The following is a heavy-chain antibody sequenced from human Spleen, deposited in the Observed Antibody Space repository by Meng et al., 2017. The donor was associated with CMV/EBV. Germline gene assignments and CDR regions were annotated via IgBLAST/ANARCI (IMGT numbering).Heavy chain of an antibody. V-gene: IGHV3-74*01. Sequence: FSGYWMHWVRQATGKGLVWVSRINSDGSSTSYADSVKSRFTISRDNAKNTLYLQMNSLRAEDTAVYYCARDRGGYCSGGSCYSNWFDPWGQGTLVTVSS. CDR1: FSGYW. D-gene: IGHD2-15*01. CDR2: INSDGSST. CDR3: ARDRGGYCSGGSCYSNWFDP. J-gene: IGHJ5*02.